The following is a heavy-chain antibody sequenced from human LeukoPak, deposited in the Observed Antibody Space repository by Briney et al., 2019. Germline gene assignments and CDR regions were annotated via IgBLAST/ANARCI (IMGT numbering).Heavy chain of an antibody. V-gene: IGHV4-59*12. CDR1: SGSITSYY. D-gene: IGHD2-15*01. J-gene: IGHJ3*02. Sequence: SETLSLTCSVSSGSITSYYWSWLRQPPGKGLEWIGYIYYIGSTNYNPSVKSRVTMSVDTSKNQFSLKLSSVTAADTAVYYCARMRIVVVAATHAFDIWGQGTMVTVSS. CDR3: ARMRIVVVAATHAFDI. CDR2: IYYIGST.